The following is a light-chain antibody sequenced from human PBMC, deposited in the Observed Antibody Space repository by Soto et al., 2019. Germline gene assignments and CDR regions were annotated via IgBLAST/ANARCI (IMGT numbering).Light chain of an antibody. CDR1: SSNMGTNT. CDR3: AAWDGSLNHIL. Sequence: QSVLTQPPSASGTPGQRVTISCSGSSSNMGTNTVNWYQQLPRAAPKLLIYSDNHRPSGVADRFSGSKSGTYASLAITGLQSEDEEDYYCAAWDGSLNHILFGGGTKVTVL. V-gene: IGLV1-44*01. CDR2: SDN. J-gene: IGLJ2*01.